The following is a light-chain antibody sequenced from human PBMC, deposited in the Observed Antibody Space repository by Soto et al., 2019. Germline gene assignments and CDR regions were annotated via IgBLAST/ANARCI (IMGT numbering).Light chain of an antibody. CDR2: LGS. Sequence: DIVMTQSPLSLPVTPGEPASISCRSSQSLLHSNGYNYLDWYLQKPGQSPQLLIYLGSNRASGVPDRFSGSGSGTDFTLKISRVEADDVGVYYCMQALQTHTFGPGTKVYIK. CDR1: QSLLHSNGYNY. J-gene: IGKJ3*01. CDR3: MQALQTHT. V-gene: IGKV2-28*01.